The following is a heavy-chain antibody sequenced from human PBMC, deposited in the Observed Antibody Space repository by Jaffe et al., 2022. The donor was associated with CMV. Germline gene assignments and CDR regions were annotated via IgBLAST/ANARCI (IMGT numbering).Heavy chain of an antibody. D-gene: IGHD1-26*01. CDR3: TRDYSGTYYSFAWPDS. V-gene: IGHV3-49*04. CDR1: GFTFSDYQ. Sequence: EVQLVESGGGLVQPGRSLRLSCTVSGFTFSDYQMSWVRQAPGKGLEWVGFIRNKAYGETTEYAASVQGRFTISRDDSKTIAYLQMNSLRNEDTAVYYCTRDYSGTYYSFAWPDSWGQGTLVTVSS. CDR2: IRNKAYGETT. J-gene: IGHJ4*02.